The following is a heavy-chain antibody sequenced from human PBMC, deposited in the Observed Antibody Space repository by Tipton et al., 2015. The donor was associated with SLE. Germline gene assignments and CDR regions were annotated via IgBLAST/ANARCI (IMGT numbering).Heavy chain of an antibody. CDR1: GDSLCSYY. Sequence: LSLTCTVSGDSLCSYYWSWFRQPPRKGLGWIGYSYYSGSTNYNPSLQSRVTISVDTSKNLFSLKRSSVTAADTAVYYCAREQMGGLVGAFDIWGQGTMVTVSS. CDR2: SYYSGST. CDR3: AREQMGGLVGAFDI. J-gene: IGHJ3*02. V-gene: IGHV4-59*01. D-gene: IGHD6-19*01.